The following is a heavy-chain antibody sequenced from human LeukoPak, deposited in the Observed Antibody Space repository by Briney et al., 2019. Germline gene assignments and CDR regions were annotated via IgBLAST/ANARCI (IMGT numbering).Heavy chain of an antibody. CDR1: GFSFSSYA. J-gene: IGHJ4*02. V-gene: IGHV3-23*01. CDR2: ISGSGGST. D-gene: IGHD6-19*01. Sequence: GWSLRLSCAASGFSFSSYAMSWVRQAPGKGLEWVSAISGSGGSTYYADSVKGRFTISRDNSKNTLYLQMNSLRAEDTAVYYCAKDGTRDAAGDFDYWGQGTLVTVSS. CDR3: AKDGTRDAAGDFDY.